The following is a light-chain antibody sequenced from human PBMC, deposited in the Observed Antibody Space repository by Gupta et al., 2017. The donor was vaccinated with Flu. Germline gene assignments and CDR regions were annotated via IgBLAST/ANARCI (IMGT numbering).Light chain of an antibody. V-gene: IGKV4-1*01. CDR3: QQFFHSPPT. CDR2: WAS. CDR1: QSVLYSSNNRNY. J-gene: IGKJ4*01. Sequence: DTVMTQSPDSLAVSLGERATINCKSSQSVLYSSNNRNYLAWYQQKPGQPPKLLISWASAREAGVPDRFSCSGSGTDFTLTISSLQAEDVAVYYCQQFFHSPPTFGGGTKVEIK.